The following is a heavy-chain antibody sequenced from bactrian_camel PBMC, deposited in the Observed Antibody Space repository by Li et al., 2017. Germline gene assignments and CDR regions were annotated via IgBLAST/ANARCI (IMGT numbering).Heavy chain of an antibody. J-gene: IGHJ4*01. CDR1: EYFYSSYC. V-gene: IGHV3S1*01. CDR2: ISTTTGRT. Sequence: VQLVESGGGTVQAGGSLKLSCLPYEYFYSSYCLAWFRQPPGKEREGVATISTTTGRTLYANPVKGRFTISHDNAKNTVYLQMDNLEREDSAMYSCAADRGQYGGSCEDDSYLNYWGRGPRSPSP. D-gene: IGHD7*01. CDR3: AADRGQYGGSCEDDSYLNY.